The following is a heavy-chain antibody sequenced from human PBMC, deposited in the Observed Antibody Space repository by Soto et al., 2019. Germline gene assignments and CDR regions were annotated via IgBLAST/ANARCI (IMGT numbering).Heavy chain of an antibody. J-gene: IGHJ6*02. CDR3: TRDLDIGHRGDGQSNV. D-gene: IGHD1-1*01. V-gene: IGHV4-59*01. CDR1: GGSISSYY. CDR2: VYFSGST. Sequence: SETLSLTCTISGGSISSYYWSWIRQTPGKGLEWIGYVYFSGSTNYNPSLKSRVLISIDTSQNQFSLKLNSVTAADTAVYYCTRDLDIGHRGDGQSNVWGQGKKVTVSS.